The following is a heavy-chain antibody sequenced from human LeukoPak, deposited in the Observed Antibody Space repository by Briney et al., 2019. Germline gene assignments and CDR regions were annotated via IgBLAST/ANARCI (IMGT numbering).Heavy chain of an antibody. D-gene: IGHD6-6*01. J-gene: IGHJ4*02. CDR2: IKTDGSST. V-gene: IGHV3-74*01. CDR3: TTIAAPSFDY. CDR1: GFTFSTYW. Sequence: PGGSLRLSCAASGFTFSTYWMHWVRQAPGKGLVWVSRIKTDGSSTSYADSVKGRFTISRDNAKNTLYLQMNSLRAEDTAVYYCTTIAAPSFDYWGQGTLVTVSP.